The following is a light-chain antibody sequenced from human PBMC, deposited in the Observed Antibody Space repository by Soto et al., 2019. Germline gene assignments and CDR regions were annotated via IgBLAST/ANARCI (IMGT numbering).Light chain of an antibody. J-gene: IGLJ2*01. CDR1: ALPKQY. Sequence: SYELTQPPSVSVSPGQTARITCSGDALPKQYAYWYQQKPGQAPVLVIYKDSERPSGIPERFSGSSSGTTVTLTISGVQADDEADYYCQSADSSGTYPVVFGGGTKVTVL. CDR3: QSADSSGTYPVV. CDR2: KDS. V-gene: IGLV3-25*03.